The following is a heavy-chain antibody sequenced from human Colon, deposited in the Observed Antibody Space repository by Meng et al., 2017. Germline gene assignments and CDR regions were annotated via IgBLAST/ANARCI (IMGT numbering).Heavy chain of an antibody. CDR1: GFTFSLYA. CDR3: ARVGTARPFDY. V-gene: IGHV3-21*01. Sequence: EVQLVESGGGLVKPGESLRVSCEASGFTFSLYAINWFRQAPGEGLEWVASITSSSNYIHYSDSVKGRFTVSRDNARNSSYLQMDSLRAEDTAVYYCARVGTARPFDYWGQGTLVTVSS. D-gene: IGHD1-1*01. J-gene: IGHJ4*02. CDR2: ITSSSNYI.